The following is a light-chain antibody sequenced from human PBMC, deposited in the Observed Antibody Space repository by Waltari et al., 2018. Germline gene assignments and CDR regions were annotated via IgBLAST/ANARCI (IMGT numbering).Light chain of an antibody. CDR2: GKN. V-gene: IGLV3-19*01. Sequence: SSELTQDPAVSVALGQTVRITCQGDSLRSYSANWYQQKPGQAPVLVIYGKNYRPSGIPDRFSGSSSGNTASLTITGAQAEDEADYYCNSRDSSGVVFGGGTTLTVL. J-gene: IGLJ2*01. CDR3: NSRDSSGVV. CDR1: SLRSYS.